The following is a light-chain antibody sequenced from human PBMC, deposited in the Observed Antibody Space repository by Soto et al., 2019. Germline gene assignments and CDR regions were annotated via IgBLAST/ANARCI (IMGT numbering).Light chain of an antibody. CDR2: EVS. CDR3: SSYTSSSTLV. V-gene: IGLV2-14*01. J-gene: IGLJ1*01. CDR1: SSDVGGYNY. Sequence: QSALTQPASVSGSPGQSITISCTGTSSDVGGYNYVSWYQQHPGKAPKLMIYEVSNRPSGVSNRFSGSKSGNTASLTISGLPAEDEADYDCSSYTSSSTLVFGTGTKLTVL.